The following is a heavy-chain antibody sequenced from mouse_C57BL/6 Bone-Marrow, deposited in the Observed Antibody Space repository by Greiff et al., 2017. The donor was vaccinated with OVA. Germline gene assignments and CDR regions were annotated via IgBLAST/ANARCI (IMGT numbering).Heavy chain of an antibody. J-gene: IGHJ2*01. Sequence: EVKLMESGAELVRPGASVTLSCKASGYTFTDYEMHWVMQRPEQGLEWIGWIDPENGDTEYASKFQGKATITADTSSNTAYLQLSSLTSEDTAVYYCTTPPAFDYWGQGTTLTVSS. CDR3: TTPPAFDY. CDR2: IDPENGDT. CDR1: GYTFTDYE. V-gene: IGHV14-4*01.